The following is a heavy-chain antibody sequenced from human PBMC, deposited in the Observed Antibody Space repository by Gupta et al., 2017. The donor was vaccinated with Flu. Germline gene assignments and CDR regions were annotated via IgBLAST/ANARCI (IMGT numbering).Heavy chain of an antibody. V-gene: IGHV3-11*01. CDR2: IGGRDTII. D-gene: IGHD3-22*01. J-gene: IGHJ4*02. Sequence: QVQLVESGGGLVTPGGSLRLSCAASGFTFSDYYMSWFRQAPGKGLEWVSYIGGRDTIINYADSVKGRFTISRDNAENSLFLEMNRLRADDTAVYFCARDHSYGSSGFYYSHWGQGTLVTVSS. CDR3: ARDHSYGSSGFYYSH. CDR1: GFTFSDYY.